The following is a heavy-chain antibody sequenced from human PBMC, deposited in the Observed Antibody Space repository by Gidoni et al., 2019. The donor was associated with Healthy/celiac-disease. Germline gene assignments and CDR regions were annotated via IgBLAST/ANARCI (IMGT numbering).Heavy chain of an antibody. D-gene: IGHD6-13*01. Sequence: QVQLQQWRAGLLKPSEPLSLTCAVYGGSFSGYYWSWIRQPPGKGLEWIGEIKHSGSTNYNPTLKSRVTKSVDTSKNQCSLKLSSVTAADTTVYYWARGSFGIKYGYSSSRGAFDIWGQGTMVTVSS. CDR2: IKHSGST. CDR3: ARGSFGIKYGYSSSRGAFDI. V-gene: IGHV4-34*01. CDR1: GGSFSGYY. J-gene: IGHJ3*02.